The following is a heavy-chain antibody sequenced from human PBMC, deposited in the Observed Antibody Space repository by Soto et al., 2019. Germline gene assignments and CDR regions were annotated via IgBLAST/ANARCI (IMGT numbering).Heavy chain of an antibody. CDR3: ARAPPYCSSTSCHYYYYGMDV. J-gene: IGHJ6*02. Sequence: QVQLVESGGGLIKPGGSLSLSCAASGFTFSDYYMSWIRQAPGKGLEWVSYISSSGSTIYYADSVKGRFTIPRDNAKNSLYLQMNSLRAEDTAVYYCARAPPYCSSTSCHYYYYGMDVWGQGTTVTVSS. V-gene: IGHV3-11*01. CDR2: ISSSGSTI. CDR1: GFTFSDYY. D-gene: IGHD2-2*01.